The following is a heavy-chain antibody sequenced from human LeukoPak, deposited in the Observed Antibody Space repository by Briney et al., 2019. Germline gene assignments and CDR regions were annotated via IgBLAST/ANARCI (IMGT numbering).Heavy chain of an antibody. V-gene: IGHV3-23*01. Sequence: PGGSLRLSCAASGFTFSSYAMSWVRQAPGKGLEWVSRITGSSGSTYYADSVKGRFTISRDNSKSTLYLQMNSLRAEDTALYYCAKYYGDYYYYYYMDVWGKGTTVTVSS. CDR3: AKYYGDYYYYYYMDV. CDR2: ITGSSGST. J-gene: IGHJ6*03. D-gene: IGHD4-17*01. CDR1: GFTFSSYA.